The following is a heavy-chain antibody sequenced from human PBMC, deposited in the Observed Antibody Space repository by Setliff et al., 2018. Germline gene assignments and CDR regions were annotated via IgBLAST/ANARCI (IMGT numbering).Heavy chain of an antibody. Sequence: PSETLSLTCTVSGGSISSSSYYWGLIRQPPGKGLEWIGSIYYSGSTYYNPSLKSRVTISVDTSKNQFPLKLSSVTAADTAVDYCARDNWAAAGIFDYWGQGTLVTVSS. CDR1: GGSISSSSYY. J-gene: IGHJ4*02. D-gene: IGHD6-13*01. V-gene: IGHV4-39*06. CDR3: ARDNWAAAGIFDY. CDR2: IYYSGST.